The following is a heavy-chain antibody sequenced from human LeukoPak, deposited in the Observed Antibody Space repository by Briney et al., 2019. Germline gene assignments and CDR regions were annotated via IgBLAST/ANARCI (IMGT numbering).Heavy chain of an antibody. D-gene: IGHD6-13*01. Sequence: NPSETLSLTCAVYGGSFSGYYWSWIRQPPGKGPEWIGEINHSGSTNYNPSLKSRVTISVDTSKNQFSLKLSSVTAADTAVYYCARGRGDSSSWYEEDWFDPWGQGTLVTVSS. V-gene: IGHV4-34*01. J-gene: IGHJ5*02. CDR3: ARGRGDSSSWYEEDWFDP. CDR2: INHSGST. CDR1: GGSFSGYY.